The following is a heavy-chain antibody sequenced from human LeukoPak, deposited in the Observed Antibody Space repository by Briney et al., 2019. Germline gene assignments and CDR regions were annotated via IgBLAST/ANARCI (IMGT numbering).Heavy chain of an antibody. Sequence: PSETMSLTSSVSGGSINSYYWGWVRQPVGKGLECIGRIYTTATTNYSPSLKSRLTMSVDTSKNQFSLKLRSVTAADTAVYYCGRQGYTASYYFVDYWSQGTLVTISS. CDR3: GRQGYTASYYFVDY. CDR2: IYTTATT. CDR1: GGSINSYY. V-gene: IGHV4-4*07. D-gene: IGHD1-26*01. J-gene: IGHJ4*02.